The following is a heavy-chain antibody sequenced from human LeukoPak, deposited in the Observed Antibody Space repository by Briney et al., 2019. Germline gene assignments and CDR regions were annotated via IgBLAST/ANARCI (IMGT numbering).Heavy chain of an antibody. J-gene: IGHJ4*02. V-gene: IGHV3-21*01. CDR2: IGSSSGYI. D-gene: IGHD6-13*01. Sequence: GRSLRLSCAASGFNFSSFVMHWVRQAPGKGLEWVSSIGSSSGYIYYADSVKGRFTISRDNAKNSLYLQMNSLRAEDTAVYYCARDLHSSKYWGQGTLVTVSS. CDR3: ARDLHSSKY. CDR1: GFNFSSFV.